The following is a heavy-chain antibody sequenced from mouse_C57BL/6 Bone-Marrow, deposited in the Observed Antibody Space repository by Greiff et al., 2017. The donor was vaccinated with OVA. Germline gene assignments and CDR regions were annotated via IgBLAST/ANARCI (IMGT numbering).Heavy chain of an antibody. Sequence: VQLQQSGAELARPGASVKLSCKASGYTFTSYGISWVKQRTGQGLEWIGEIYPRSGNTYYNEKFKGKATLTADKSSSTAYMELRSLTSEDSAVYFCARRSYGSSYGYFDVWGTGTTVTVSS. J-gene: IGHJ1*03. CDR3: ARRSYGSSYGYFDV. CDR2: IYPRSGNT. D-gene: IGHD1-1*01. CDR1: GYTFTSYG. V-gene: IGHV1-81*01.